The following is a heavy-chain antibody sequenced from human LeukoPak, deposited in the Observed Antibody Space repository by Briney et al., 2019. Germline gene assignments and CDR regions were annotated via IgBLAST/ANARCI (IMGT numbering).Heavy chain of an antibody. CDR2: MSYDGSVK. J-gene: IGHJ4*02. CDR1: GFTFSTYA. Sequence: GGSLRLSCAASGFTFSTYAMHWGRQAPGKGLEWVAVMSYDGSVKYYADSVKGRFTVSRDNSKNTLYLQMNSLRVEDTAVYYCARGMIVVVITTGGFDCWGQGTLVTVSS. CDR3: ARGMIVVVITTGGFDC. D-gene: IGHD3-22*01. V-gene: IGHV3-30-3*01.